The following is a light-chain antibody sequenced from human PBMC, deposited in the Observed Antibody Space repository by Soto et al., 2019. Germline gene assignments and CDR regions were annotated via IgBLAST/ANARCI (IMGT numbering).Light chain of an antibody. Sequence: EIVMTQSPDTLSVSPGERATLSCRASQSVSSKLAWYQQKPGQAPRLLIYGASTRATGIPARFSGSGSGTEFTLSISSLQSEDFALYYCQQYNNWPQTLGQGTKLEIK. CDR1: QSVSSK. J-gene: IGKJ2*01. CDR2: GAS. CDR3: QQYNNWPQT. V-gene: IGKV3-15*01.